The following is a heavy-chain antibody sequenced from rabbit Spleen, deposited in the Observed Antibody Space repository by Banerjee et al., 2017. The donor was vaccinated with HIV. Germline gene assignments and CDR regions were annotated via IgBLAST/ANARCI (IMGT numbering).Heavy chain of an antibody. Sequence: QEQLKESGGGLVQPGGSLTLSCKASGFDFSTYYMSWARQAPGKGLEWIACINAVTGKAVYASWAKGRYTLSKTSSTTVTLEMTSLTAADTATYFCARDLTGVIGWNFGWWGQGTLVTVS. CDR1: GFDFSTYY. V-gene: IGHV1S45*01. J-gene: IGHJ3*01. CDR2: INAVTGKA. CDR3: ARDLTGVIGWNFGW. D-gene: IGHD4-1*01.